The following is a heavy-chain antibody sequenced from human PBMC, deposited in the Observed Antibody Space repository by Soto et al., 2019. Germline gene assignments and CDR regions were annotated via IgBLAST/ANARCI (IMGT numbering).Heavy chain of an antibody. CDR3: ARGHLPGGNTFYYDY. J-gene: IGHJ4*02. CDR2: ISHSGSST. D-gene: IGHD2-15*01. V-gene: IGHV4-34*01. Sequence: QVQLQQWGAGLLKPSETLSLTCTVYGGSFSGNYWSWIRQPPGMGLEWIGEISHSGSSTNYNPSLNSRVTISVDTSKNQFSLKLSSVTAADTAMYYCARGHLPGGNTFYYDYWGQGTLVTVSS. CDR1: GGSFSGNY.